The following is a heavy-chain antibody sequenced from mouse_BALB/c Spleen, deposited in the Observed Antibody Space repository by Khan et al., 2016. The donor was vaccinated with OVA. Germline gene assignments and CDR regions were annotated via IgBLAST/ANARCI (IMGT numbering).Heavy chain of an antibody. CDR3: ARSGDYDEVWFAY. V-gene: IGHV1-76*01. CDR1: GYIFTNYW. D-gene: IGHD2-4*01. J-gene: IGHJ3*01. Sequence: VQLVESGAELVRPGASVKLSCKTSGYIFTNYWIHWLKQRSGQGPEWIARIYPGTDSTYYNEKFKDKATLTADKSSSTAYMQLSSLKSEDSAVYFCARSGDYDEVWFAYWGQGTLVTVSA. CDR2: IYPGTDST.